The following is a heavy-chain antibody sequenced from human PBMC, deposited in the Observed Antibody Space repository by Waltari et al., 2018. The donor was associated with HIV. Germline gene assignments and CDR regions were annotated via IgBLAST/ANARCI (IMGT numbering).Heavy chain of an antibody. CDR2: IYSGGST. Sequence: EMQLVESGGGLVQPGESLRISCAASGFSVSTKYMSWVRPATGKVLELVSLIYSGGSTFYAHSVNRRFTISRDNSKNTLYLQMDSLRVEDTAVYYCATTPDYDYGDFWGYWGQGTLVTVSS. CDR3: ATTPDYDYGDFWGY. D-gene: IGHD3-16*01. J-gene: IGHJ4*02. V-gene: IGHV3-66*01. CDR1: GFSVSTKY.